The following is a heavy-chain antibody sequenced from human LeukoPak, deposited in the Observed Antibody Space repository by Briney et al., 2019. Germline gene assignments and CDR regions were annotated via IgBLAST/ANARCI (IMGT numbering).Heavy chain of an antibody. V-gene: IGHV3-53*01. Sequence: PGGSLRLSCAASGFTVSSNYMSWVRQAPGKGLEWVSVIYSGGSTYYADSVKGRFTISRDNSKNTLYLQMNSLRAVDTAFYYCAKEAGDWPHNWFDPWGQGTLVTVSS. J-gene: IGHJ5*02. CDR2: IYSGGST. CDR1: GFTVSSNY. D-gene: IGHD2-21*02. CDR3: AKEAGDWPHNWFDP.